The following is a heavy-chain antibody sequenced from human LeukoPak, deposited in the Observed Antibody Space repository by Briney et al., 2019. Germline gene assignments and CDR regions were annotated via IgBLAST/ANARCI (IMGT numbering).Heavy chain of an antibody. D-gene: IGHD2-2*01. CDR3: ARGPIIDIVIVPAADDYYYMDV. V-gene: IGHV1-18*01. J-gene: IGHJ6*03. Sequence: ASVKVSCKASGYTFTSYGISWVRQAPGQGLEWMGWISAYNGNTNYAQKLQGRVTMTTDTSTSTAYIELRSLRSDDTGVYYCARGPIIDIVIVPAADDYYYMDVWGKGNTVTVSS. CDR2: ISAYNGNT. CDR1: GYTFTSYG.